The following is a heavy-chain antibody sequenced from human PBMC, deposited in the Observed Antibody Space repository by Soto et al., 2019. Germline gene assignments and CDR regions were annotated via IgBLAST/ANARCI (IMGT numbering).Heavy chain of an antibody. CDR1: GGSISSGDYY. CDR2: IYYSGST. D-gene: IGHD3-22*01. Sequence: SETLSLTCTVSGGSISSGDYYWSWIRQPPGKGLEWIGYIYYSGSTYYNPSLKSRVTISVDTPKNQFSLKLSSVTAADTAVYYCARGGPPLYYYDSSGYLGYWGQGTLVTVSS. CDR3: ARGGPPLYYYDSSGYLGY. V-gene: IGHV4-30-4*01. J-gene: IGHJ4*02.